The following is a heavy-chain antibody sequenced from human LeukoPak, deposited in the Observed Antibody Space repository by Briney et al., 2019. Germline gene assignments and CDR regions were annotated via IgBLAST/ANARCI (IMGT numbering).Heavy chain of an antibody. CDR2: IYHSGST. CDR1: GYSISSGYY. V-gene: IGHV4-38-2*02. J-gene: IGHJ4*02. CDR3: ARAIAVAGTGGFDY. D-gene: IGHD6-19*01. Sequence: PSETLSLTCTVSGYSISSGYYWGWIRQPPGKGLEWIGSIYHSGSTYYNPSLKSRVTISVDTSKNQFSLKLSSVTAADTAVYYCARAIAVAGTGGFDYWGQGTLVTVSS.